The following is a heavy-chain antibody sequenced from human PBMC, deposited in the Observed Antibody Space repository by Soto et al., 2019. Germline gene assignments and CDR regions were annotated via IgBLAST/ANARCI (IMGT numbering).Heavy chain of an antibody. CDR2: INQDGRER. CDR3: ARDLGYQTLDY. J-gene: IGHJ4*02. D-gene: IGHD6-25*01. V-gene: IGHV3-7*01. CDR1: GLTFSRSW. Sequence: EVQLVESGGGLVQPGGSLRLSCAACGLTFSRSWMSWARQAPGKGLKWVANINQDGRERYYLDSVMGCFTISRDNAKNSLYLQMNSLRAEDTAVYYCARDLGYQTLDYWGQGTLVTVSS.